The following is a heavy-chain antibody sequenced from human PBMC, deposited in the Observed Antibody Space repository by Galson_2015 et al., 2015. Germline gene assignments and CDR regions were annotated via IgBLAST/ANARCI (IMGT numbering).Heavy chain of an antibody. CDR3: ARDGSWNYLFDY. D-gene: IGHD3-10*01. Sequence: CAIYGDSVSSDSAAWHWIRQPPSRGLEWLGRTYYRSKWYNDYAVSVKRRITINPVTSKNQFYLHLNSVTTEYTAVYYCARDGSWNYLFDYWGQGTLVTVSS. CDR2: TYYRSKWYN. CDR1: GDSVSSDSAA. J-gene: IGHJ4*02. V-gene: IGHV6-1*01.